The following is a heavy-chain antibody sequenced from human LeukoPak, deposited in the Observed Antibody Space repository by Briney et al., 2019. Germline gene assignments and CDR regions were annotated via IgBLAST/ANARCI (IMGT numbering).Heavy chain of an antibody. V-gene: IGHV1-18*01. J-gene: IGHJ4*02. CDR2: ISAYNGNT. CDR1: GYTFTNYG. Sequence: ASVKVSCKASGYTFTNYGISWVRQAPGQGLEWMGWISAYNGNTNYAQKLQGRVTMTTDTSTSTAYMELRSLRSDDTAVYYCARDFYPRITIFGVVIHWGQGTLVTVSS. CDR3: ARDFYPRITIFGVVIH. D-gene: IGHD3-3*01.